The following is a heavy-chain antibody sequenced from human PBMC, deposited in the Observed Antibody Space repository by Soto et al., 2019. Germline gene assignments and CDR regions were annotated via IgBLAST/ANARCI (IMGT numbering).Heavy chain of an antibody. CDR2: ISAYNGNT. J-gene: IGHJ4*02. D-gene: IGHD5-18*01. Sequence: QVQVVQSGAEVKKPGASVKVSCKASGYTFTSNGISWVRQAPGQGLEWMGWISAYNGNTNYAQKRQGRLTMTTDTSTGTAYMELRRLRSDDTAVYYCARDNGYSYGTGRVDYWGQGTLVTVSS. CDR1: GYTFTSNG. V-gene: IGHV1-18*01. CDR3: ARDNGYSYGTGRVDY.